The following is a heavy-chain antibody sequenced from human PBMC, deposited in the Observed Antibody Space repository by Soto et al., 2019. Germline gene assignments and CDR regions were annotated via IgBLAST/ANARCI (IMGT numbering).Heavy chain of an antibody. CDR3: AKEIVVVVAATGYFDY. V-gene: IGHV3-23*01. Sequence: GSLRLSSASSGFTFSICAMSWVRQAPGKGLEWVSAISGSGGSTYYADSVKGRFTISRDNSKNTLYLQMNGLRAEDTAVYYCAKEIVVVVAATGYFDYWGQGTLVTVSS. J-gene: IGHJ4*02. CDR2: ISGSGGST. CDR1: GFTFSICA. D-gene: IGHD2-15*01.